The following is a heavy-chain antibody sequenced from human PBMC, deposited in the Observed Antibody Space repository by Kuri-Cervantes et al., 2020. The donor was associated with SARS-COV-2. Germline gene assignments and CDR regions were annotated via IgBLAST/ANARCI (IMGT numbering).Heavy chain of an antibody. CDR3: ATVGHWNSKGGFEY. Sequence: GGSLRLSCAVSEFSVSSNFMNWVRQAPGKGLEWVSVIYNGGTTNYANSVRDRFIISRDNSRNMLYLQMNSLRVDDTAIYYCATVGHWNSKGGFEYWGQGALVTVSS. J-gene: IGHJ4*02. V-gene: IGHV3-66*01. CDR2: IYNGGTT. CDR1: EFSVSSNF. D-gene: IGHD1-7*01.